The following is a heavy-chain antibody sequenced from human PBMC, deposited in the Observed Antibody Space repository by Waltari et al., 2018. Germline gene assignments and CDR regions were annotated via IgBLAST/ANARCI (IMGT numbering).Heavy chain of an antibody. CDR3: ATPAGGYSSYYYDGMDV. J-gene: IGHJ6*02. V-gene: IGHV1-69-2*01. CDR2: VDPEDGEK. D-gene: IGHD3-22*01. CDR1: GYTFTAYY. Sequence: EVQLVQSGAEVKKPGATVKISCKVSGYTFTAYYMHWVQQAPGKGLEWMGLVDPEDGEKIYAEKFQGRVTITADTSTDTAYMELSSLRSEDTAVYYCATPAGGYSSYYYDGMDVWGQGTTVTVSS.